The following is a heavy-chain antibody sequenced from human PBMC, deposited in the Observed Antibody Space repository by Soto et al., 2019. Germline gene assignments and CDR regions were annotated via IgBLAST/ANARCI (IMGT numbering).Heavy chain of an antibody. Sequence: GGSLRLSCAASGFTFSSYAMHWVRQPTGKGLEWVSAIGTAGDTYYAGSAKGRFTISRENAKSSLYLQMNSLRAGDTAVYYCERLGRDGYFDYWGQGTLVTVSS. CDR1: GFTFSSYA. J-gene: IGHJ4*02. CDR3: ERLGRDGYFDY. D-gene: IGHD2-15*01. CDR2: IGTAGDT. V-gene: IGHV3-13*04.